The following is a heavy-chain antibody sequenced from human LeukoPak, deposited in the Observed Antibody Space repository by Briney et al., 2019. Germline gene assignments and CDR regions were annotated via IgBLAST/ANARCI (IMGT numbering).Heavy chain of an antibody. CDR2: VYAGSST. D-gene: IGHD5-18*01. Sequence: GGSLRLSCAASRFTVSSNYMNWVRQAPGKGLEWVSVVYAGSSTYYADSVKGRFTTSSDNSKNTLFLQKNSLRAEDTAVYYCARGDSGYGFDPWGQGTLVTVSS. CDR1: RFTVSSNY. V-gene: IGHV3-66*02. J-gene: IGHJ5*02. CDR3: ARGDSGYGFDP.